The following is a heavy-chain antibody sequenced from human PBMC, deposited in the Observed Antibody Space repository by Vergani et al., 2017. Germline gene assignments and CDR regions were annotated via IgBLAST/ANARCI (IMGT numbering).Heavy chain of an antibody. CDR2: IIPIFGTA. CDR1: GGTFSSYA. Sequence: QVQLVQSGAEVKKPGSSVKVSCKASGGTFSSYAISWVRQAPGQGLEWLGGIIPIFGTANYAQKFQGRVTVTADESTSTAYKELSSLRTEDTAVYYCARGFAYSGGDCYSRSFDYWGQGTLVTVSS. V-gene: IGHV1-69*01. CDR3: ARGFAYSGGDCYSRSFDY. J-gene: IGHJ4*02. D-gene: IGHD2-21*02.